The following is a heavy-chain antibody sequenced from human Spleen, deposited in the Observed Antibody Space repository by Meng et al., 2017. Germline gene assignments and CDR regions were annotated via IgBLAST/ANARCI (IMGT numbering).Heavy chain of an antibody. D-gene: IGHD3-22*01. Sequence: SETLSLTCAVYGGSFSGYYWSWIRQPPGKGLEWIGEINHSGSTNYNPSLKSRVIISVDTSKNQFSLKLSSVTAADTAVYYCARDLGYDSSGYYLHWGQGTLVTVSS. CDR2: INHSGST. J-gene: IGHJ4*02. V-gene: IGHV4-34*01. CDR3: ARDLGYDSSGYYLH. CDR1: GGSFSGYY.